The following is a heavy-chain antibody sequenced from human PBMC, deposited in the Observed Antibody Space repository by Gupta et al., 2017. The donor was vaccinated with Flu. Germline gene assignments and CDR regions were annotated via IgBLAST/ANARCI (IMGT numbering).Heavy chain of an antibody. D-gene: IGHD6-25*01. V-gene: IGHV4-34*01. CDR1: SFSGDY. Sequence: SFSGDYWSWIRQPPGKGLEWIGEINHSGSINYNPALKSRVSISLDRPKNQVSLKLTSVTAADTATYFCARRSGSGRYYFDYGGQGTLVIVSS. CDR2: INHSGSI. CDR3: ARRSGSGRYYFDY. J-gene: IGHJ4*02.